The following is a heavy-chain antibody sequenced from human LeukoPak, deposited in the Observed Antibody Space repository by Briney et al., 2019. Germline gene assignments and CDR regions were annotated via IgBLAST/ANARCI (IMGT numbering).Heavy chain of an antibody. Sequence: PGGSLRLSCAASGFTFSSYAMSWVRQAPGKGLEWVSAISGSGGSAYSADSVKGRFTISRDNSKNTLYLQMNSLRAEDTAVYYCASGAVARALPNYWGQGTLVTVSS. J-gene: IGHJ4*02. V-gene: IGHV3-23*01. CDR2: ISGSGGSA. CDR3: ASGAVARALPNY. CDR1: GFTFSSYA. D-gene: IGHD6-19*01.